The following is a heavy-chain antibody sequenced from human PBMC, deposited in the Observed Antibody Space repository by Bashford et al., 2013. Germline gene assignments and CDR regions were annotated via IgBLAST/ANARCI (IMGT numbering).Heavy chain of an antibody. CDR3: AREVEAGGSTTFDY. V-gene: IGHV1-69*01. J-gene: IGHJ4*02. CDR2: INPFFGTI. Sequence: WVRQAPGQGLEWMGGINPFFGTINYAQKFRARVTIIADESTSTAYMELSSLRSEDTAVYYCAREVEAGGSTTFDYWGQGTLVTVSS. D-gene: IGHD3-10*01.